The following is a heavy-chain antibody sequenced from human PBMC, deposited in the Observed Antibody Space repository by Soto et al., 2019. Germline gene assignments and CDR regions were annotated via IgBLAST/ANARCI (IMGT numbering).Heavy chain of an antibody. Sequence: PRGSLLLSCASSVFTFSIYAMSWVRQAPGKGLEWVSAISGSGGSTYYADSVKGRFTISRDNSKNTLYLQMNSLRAEDTAVYYCAKGGGAPPPFDYWGQGTMVTVSS. D-gene: IGHD1-26*01. CDR2: ISGSGGST. CDR1: VFTFSIYA. CDR3: AKGGGAPPPFDY. V-gene: IGHV3-23*01. J-gene: IGHJ4*02.